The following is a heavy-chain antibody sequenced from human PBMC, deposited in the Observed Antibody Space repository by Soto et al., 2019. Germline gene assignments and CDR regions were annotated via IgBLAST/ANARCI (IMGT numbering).Heavy chain of an antibody. V-gene: IGHV4-4*02. CDR1: SGSISSSNW. CDR2: IYHSGST. D-gene: IGHD6-13*01. Sequence: SETLSLTCAVSSGSISSSNWWSWVRQPPGKGLEWIGEIYHSGSTNNNPTLKSRVTISVDKSKNKFSLKLSSVTAADTAVYYCASLSIEYSSSWFDPWGQGTLVTVSS. J-gene: IGHJ5*02. CDR3: ASLSIEYSSSWFDP.